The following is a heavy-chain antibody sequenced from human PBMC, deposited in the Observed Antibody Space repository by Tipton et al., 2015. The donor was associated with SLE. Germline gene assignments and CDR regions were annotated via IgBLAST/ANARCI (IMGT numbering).Heavy chain of an antibody. D-gene: IGHD3-16*01. V-gene: IGHV4-30-2*01. CDR2: IYHTGST. Sequence: TLSLTCAVSGGSISSGFNSWTWNRQPPGKGLEWIGNIYHTGSTYYNPSLKRRVTMSEDRSKNQFSLRLSSVTAADTAVYYCARGAYTGGVYVFNFWGPGPLVLVSS. CDR1: GGSISSGFNS. CDR3: ARGAYTGGVYVFNF. J-gene: IGHJ4*02.